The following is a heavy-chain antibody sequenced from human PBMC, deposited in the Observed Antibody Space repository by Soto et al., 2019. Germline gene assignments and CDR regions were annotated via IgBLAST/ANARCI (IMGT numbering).Heavy chain of an antibody. J-gene: IGHJ4*02. V-gene: IGHV1-69*01. D-gene: IGHD3-22*01. CDR3: ARGGSGYTLFNEF. Sequence: QEQLVQSGAEVKKPASSVKVSCKASGGLFSSYPISWVRQVPGQGLEWMGGIIPVFQTAYYTQRFQGRVTITADESTNTAYMELSSLRSEDTAIYYCARGGSGYTLFNEFCGQGTLVTVYS. CDR2: IIPVFQTA. CDR1: GGLFSSYP.